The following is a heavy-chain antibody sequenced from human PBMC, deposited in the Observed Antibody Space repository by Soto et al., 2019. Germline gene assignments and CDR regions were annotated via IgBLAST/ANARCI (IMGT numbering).Heavy chain of an antibody. CDR3: TGIMVRGVITQEYSYSGMDV. CDR2: ISGSGGST. V-gene: IGHV3-23*01. J-gene: IGHJ6*02. Sequence: PGGSLRLSCAASRFTFSSYAMSWVRQAPGKGLEWVSAISGSGGSTYYADSVKGRFTISRDNSKNTLYLQMNSLRAEDTAVYYCTGIMVRGVITQEYSYSGMDVWGQGTTVTVSS. D-gene: IGHD3-10*01. CDR1: RFTFSSYA.